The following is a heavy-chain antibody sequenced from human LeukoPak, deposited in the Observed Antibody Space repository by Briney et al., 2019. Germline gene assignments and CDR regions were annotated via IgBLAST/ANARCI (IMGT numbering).Heavy chain of an antibody. CDR1: GFSFTVYP. CDR2: IRTSAEGANYA. Sequence: GGSLRLSCATSGFSFTVYPMNWVRQAPGKGLEWVSNIRTSAEGANYAYYADSVKGRVTISRDDAKNTLYLHMNSLRDDDTAVYYCASDQRYAFDYWGQGILVTVSS. D-gene: IGHD3-9*01. J-gene: IGHJ4*02. V-gene: IGHV3-48*02. CDR3: ASDQRYAFDY.